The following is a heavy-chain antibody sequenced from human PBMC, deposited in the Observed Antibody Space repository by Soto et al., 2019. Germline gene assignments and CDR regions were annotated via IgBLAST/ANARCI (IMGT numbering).Heavy chain of an antibody. Sequence: SVKVSCKASGFTFTSSAMQWVRQARGQRLEWIGWIVVGSGNTNYAQKFQERVTITRDMSTSTAYMGLSSLRSEDTAVYYCAADQGIVVVPAAVWGQGTMVTVSS. D-gene: IGHD2-2*01. CDR3: AADQGIVVVPAAV. J-gene: IGHJ3*01. V-gene: IGHV1-58*02. CDR2: IVVGSGNT. CDR1: GFTFTSSA.